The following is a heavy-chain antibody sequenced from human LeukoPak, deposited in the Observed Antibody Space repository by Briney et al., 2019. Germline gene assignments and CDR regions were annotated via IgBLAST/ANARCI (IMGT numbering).Heavy chain of an antibody. CDR1: GGSISSSSYY. CDR3: ARHYGDTYPSLVYYFDY. Sequence: SETLSLTCTVSGGSISSSSYYWGWIRQPPGKGLEWIGSIYYSGSTYYNPSLKSRVTISVDTSKNQFSLKLSSVTAADTAVYYCARHYGDTYPSLVYYFDYWGQATLVTVSS. J-gene: IGHJ4*02. CDR2: IYYSGST. D-gene: IGHD4-17*01. V-gene: IGHV4-39*01.